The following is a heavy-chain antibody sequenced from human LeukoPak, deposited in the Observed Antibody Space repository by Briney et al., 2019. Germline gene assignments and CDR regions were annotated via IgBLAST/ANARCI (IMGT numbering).Heavy chain of an antibody. CDR2: SSSSDDGK. CDR3: AKAPVTSCRGAFCYPFDY. CDR1: KFTFNNYA. Sequence: GGSLRLSCLASKFTFNNYAMTWVRQAPGKGLEWGSASSSSDDGKWYAESVRGRFTISGDTSKNIVYLQMNSLRVEDAGVYYCAKAPVTSCRGAFCYPFDYWGHGTLVTVSS. J-gene: IGHJ4*01. V-gene: IGHV3-23*01. D-gene: IGHD2-21*01.